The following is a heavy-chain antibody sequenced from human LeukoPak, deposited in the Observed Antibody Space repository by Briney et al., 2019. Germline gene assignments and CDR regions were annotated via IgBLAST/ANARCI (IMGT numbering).Heavy chain of an antibody. CDR1: GFKFNTYI. D-gene: IGHD3-16*01. CDR3: AAIYEADY. J-gene: IGHJ4*02. Sequence: GGSLRLSCAASGFKFNTYIMNWIRQAPGKGLEWVAIISYDGNNQYYADSVKGRFTISRDNSKNTLYLQMNSLRAEDTAVYYCAAIYEADYWGQGTLVTVSS. CDR2: ISYDGNNQ. V-gene: IGHV3-30-3*01.